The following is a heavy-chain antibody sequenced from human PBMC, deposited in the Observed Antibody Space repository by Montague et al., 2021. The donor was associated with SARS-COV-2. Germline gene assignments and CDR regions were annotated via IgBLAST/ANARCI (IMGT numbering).Heavy chain of an antibody. Sequence: TLSLTCTVSGGSISNGDYFWNWIRQLPGKGPEWIGYIYNSGATYYNPSLKSRVAISVDTSKNHFSLNLNSLTAADTAIYYCASASCGGDCYVFDIWGRGTMVTVSS. V-gene: IGHV4-31*03. CDR1: GGSISNGDYF. CDR3: ASASCGGDCYVFDI. D-gene: IGHD2-21*02. J-gene: IGHJ3*02. CDR2: IYNSGAT.